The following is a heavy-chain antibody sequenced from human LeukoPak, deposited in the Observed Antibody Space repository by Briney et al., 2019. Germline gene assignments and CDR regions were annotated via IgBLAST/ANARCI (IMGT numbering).Heavy chain of an antibody. CDR3: ARGGYTYGFVAKFDS. Sequence: SETLSLTCTVPGDSISRYYWSWIRQPPGKGLEWIGYIYYSGSTNYNPSLKSRVTLSLDTSKHQFSLKLSSVTAADTAVYYCARGGYTYGFVAKFDSWGQGTLVSVSS. CDR2: IYYSGST. CDR1: GDSISRYY. D-gene: IGHD5-18*01. V-gene: IGHV4-59*01. J-gene: IGHJ4*02.